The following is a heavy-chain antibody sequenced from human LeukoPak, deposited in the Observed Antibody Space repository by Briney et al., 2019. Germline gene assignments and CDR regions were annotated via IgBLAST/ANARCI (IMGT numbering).Heavy chain of an antibody. Sequence: SETLSLTCSVSAVSTSSFYWTWIRQPPGRGLEWVGYIYFSGSINYNPSLKSRVTISADTSKNQLSLKLSSVTAADTAVYYCARWSGNTYGSDYWGQGTLVTVSS. CDR1: AVSTSSFY. V-gene: IGHV4-59*08. CDR3: ARWSGNTYGSDY. CDR2: IYFSGSI. D-gene: IGHD5-18*01. J-gene: IGHJ4*02.